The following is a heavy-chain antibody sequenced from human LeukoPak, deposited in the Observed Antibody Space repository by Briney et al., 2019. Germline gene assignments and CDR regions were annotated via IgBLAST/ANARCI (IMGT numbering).Heavy chain of an antibody. CDR2: IYTGGST. V-gene: IGHV3-53*01. Sequence: PGGSLRLSCAASGFTVSSNYMSWVRQAPGRGLEWVSVIYTGGSTYYADSVKGRFIISRDNSKNTLYLQMNSLRAEDTAVYYCARDLGRYDSNQGPLDAFDIWGQGTMVTVSS. CDR3: ARDLGRYDSNQGPLDAFDI. J-gene: IGHJ3*02. CDR1: GFTVSSNY. D-gene: IGHD3-22*01.